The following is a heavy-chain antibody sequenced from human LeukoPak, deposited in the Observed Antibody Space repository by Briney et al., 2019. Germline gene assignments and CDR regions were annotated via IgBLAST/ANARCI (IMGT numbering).Heavy chain of an antibody. V-gene: IGHV4-34*01. Sequence: SETLSLTCAVYGVSFSGYYWSWIRQPPGKGLEWVGEINHSGSTNYNPSLKSRVTISVDTSKDQFSLQLNSVTPEDTAVYYCAKTENNWSYGMDVWGQGTTVTVSS. CDR1: GVSFSGYY. D-gene: IGHD1-20*01. CDR3: AKTENNWSYGMDV. CDR2: INHSGST. J-gene: IGHJ6*02.